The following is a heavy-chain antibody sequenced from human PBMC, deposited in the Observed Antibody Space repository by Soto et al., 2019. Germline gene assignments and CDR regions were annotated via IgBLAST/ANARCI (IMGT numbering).Heavy chain of an antibody. CDR3: ARLGGGGFDY. CDR2: IYYSGST. Sequence: QLQLQESGPGLVKPSETLSLTCTVSGGSISSSSDYWGWIRQPPGKGLEWIGRIYYSGSTYYNPSLKSRVTIAVDTSKHQFALKLRSVTAADTAVYDCARLGGGGFDYWGQGPLVTVSS. CDR1: GGSISSSSDY. D-gene: IGHD2-15*01. J-gene: IGHJ4*02. V-gene: IGHV4-39*01.